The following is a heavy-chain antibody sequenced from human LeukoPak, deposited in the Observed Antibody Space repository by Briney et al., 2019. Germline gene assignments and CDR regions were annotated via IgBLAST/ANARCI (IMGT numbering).Heavy chain of an antibody. CDR2: ISPSGDST. D-gene: IGHD4-17*01. CDR1: AFTFSSYG. V-gene: IGHV3-23*01. Sequence: PGGSQRLSCAASAFTFSSYGMNWVRQAPGKGLEWVSAISPSGDSTSYADSVKGRFTISRDNSKSTLYLQMNSLRAEDTAVYYCAKDLQYGDSSKDYWGQGTLVTVSS. CDR3: AKDLQYGDSSKDY. J-gene: IGHJ4*02.